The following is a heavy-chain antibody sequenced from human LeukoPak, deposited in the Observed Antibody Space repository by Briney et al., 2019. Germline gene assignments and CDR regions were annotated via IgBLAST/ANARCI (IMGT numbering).Heavy chain of an antibody. CDR2: IYYSGSI. D-gene: IGHD6-13*01. Sequence: SETLSLTCTVSGGSISSSSYYWGWIRQPPGKGLEWIGSIYYSGSIYYNPSLKSRVTISVDTSKNQFSLKLSSVTAADTAVYYCASPIAAAEYYYYGMDVWGQGTTVTVSS. CDR1: GGSISSSSYY. V-gene: IGHV4-39*01. J-gene: IGHJ6*02. CDR3: ASPIAAAEYYYYGMDV.